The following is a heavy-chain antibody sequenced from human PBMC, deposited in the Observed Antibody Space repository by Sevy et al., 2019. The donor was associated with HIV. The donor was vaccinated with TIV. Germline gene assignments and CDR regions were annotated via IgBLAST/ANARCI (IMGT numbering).Heavy chain of an antibody. CDR1: GFTFSKYD. CDR2: IGYAGDI. D-gene: IGHD5-12*01. Sequence: GGSLRLSCAASGFTFSKYDMHWVRQVSGKSLEWVSGIGYAGDIYYLDSVKGRFTISRENAKYSLYLEMNSLRAGDTALYYCARGGPEGYYYYGLDVWGQGTTVTFSS. J-gene: IGHJ6*02. CDR3: ARGGPEGYYYYGLDV. V-gene: IGHV3-13*01.